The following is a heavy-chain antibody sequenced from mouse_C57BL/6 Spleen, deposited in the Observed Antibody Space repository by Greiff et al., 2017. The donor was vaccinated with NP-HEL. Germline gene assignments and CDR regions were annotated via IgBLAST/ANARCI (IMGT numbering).Heavy chain of an antibody. Sequence: EVMLVESEGGLVQPGSSMKLSCTASGFTFSDYYMAWVRQVPEKGLEWVANINYDGSSTYYLDSLKSRFIISRDNAKNILYLQMSSLKSEDTATYYCARDNYYGYDGFDYWGQGTTLTVSS. CDR2: INYDGSST. J-gene: IGHJ2*01. CDR3: ARDNYYGYDGFDY. V-gene: IGHV5-16*01. D-gene: IGHD2-2*01. CDR1: GFTFSDYY.